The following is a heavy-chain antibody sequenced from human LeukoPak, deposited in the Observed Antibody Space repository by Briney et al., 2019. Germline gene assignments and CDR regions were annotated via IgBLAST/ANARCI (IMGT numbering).Heavy chain of an antibody. Sequence: PSETLSLTCALYGGSFSGYYWSWIRQPPGKGLEWIGEINHSGSTNYNPSLKSRVTISVDTSKNQLSPKLSSVTAADTAVYYCARAGYCTGGVCYPNAFDIWGQGTMVTVSS. CDR1: GGSFSGYY. V-gene: IGHV4-34*01. CDR2: INHSGST. CDR3: ARAGYCTGGVCYPNAFDI. J-gene: IGHJ3*02. D-gene: IGHD2-8*02.